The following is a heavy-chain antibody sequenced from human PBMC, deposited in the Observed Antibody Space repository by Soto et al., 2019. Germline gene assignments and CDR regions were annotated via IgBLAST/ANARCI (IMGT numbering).Heavy chain of an antibody. V-gene: IGHV4-31*03. CDR1: GASLSSGGYY. D-gene: IGHD3-22*01. CDR3: ARGLGYDSNGRFLAAFDV. CDR2: IFHTGTT. Sequence: QVQLQESGPGLAKPSQTLSLTSTVSGASLSSGGYYWTWIRQVPGKALEWIGYIFHTGTTFYNPSLKSRVVMSIEKSDNQFSLNLRSVTAADTAVYYCARGLGYDSNGRFLAAFDVWGQGTMVTVSS. J-gene: IGHJ3*01.